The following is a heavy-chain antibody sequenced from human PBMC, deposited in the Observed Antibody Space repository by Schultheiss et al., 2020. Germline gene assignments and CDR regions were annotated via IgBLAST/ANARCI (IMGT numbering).Heavy chain of an antibody. V-gene: IGHV3-48*03. CDR1: GFTFSRYW. CDR3: AREDSSGYYGSLDY. J-gene: IGHJ4*02. CDR2: TSTSGRTI. Sequence: GGSLRLSCAASGFTFSRYWMTWVRQAPGKGLEWVSYTSTSGRTIYYADSVKGRFTISRDNAKNSLYLQMHSLRAEDTAVYYCAREDSSGYYGSLDYWGQGTLVTGSS. D-gene: IGHD3-22*01.